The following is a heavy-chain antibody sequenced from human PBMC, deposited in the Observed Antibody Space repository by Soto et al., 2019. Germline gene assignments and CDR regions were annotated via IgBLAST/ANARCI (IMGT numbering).Heavy chain of an antibody. CDR3: AASETDTAMVDFDY. V-gene: IGHV1-58*01. J-gene: IGHJ4*02. CDR1: GSTFTSSA. D-gene: IGHD5-18*01. Sequence: SVKVSCKASGSTFTSSAVQCVRQARGQRLEWIGWIVVGSGNTNYAQKFQERVTITRDMSTSTAYMELSSLRSEDTAVYYCAASETDTAMVDFDYWGQGTLVTVSS. CDR2: IVVGSGNT.